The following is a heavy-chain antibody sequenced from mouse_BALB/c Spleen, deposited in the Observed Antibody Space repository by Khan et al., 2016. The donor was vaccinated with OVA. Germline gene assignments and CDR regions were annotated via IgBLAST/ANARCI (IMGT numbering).Heavy chain of an antibody. D-gene: IGHD2-14*01. CDR3: AREAYRYDEYYFDY. CDR2: ISSVGSN. CDR1: GFTFSSYA. J-gene: IGHJ2*01. V-gene: IGHV5-6-5*01. Sequence: EVELVESVGGSVKPGGSLKLSCAVSGFTFSSYAMSWVRQTPEQRLEWVASISSVGSNYYPDSVKVRFTISRDNARKILYWQMSSLRDEDMAMYYCAREAYRYDEYYFDYWGQGTTLTVSS.